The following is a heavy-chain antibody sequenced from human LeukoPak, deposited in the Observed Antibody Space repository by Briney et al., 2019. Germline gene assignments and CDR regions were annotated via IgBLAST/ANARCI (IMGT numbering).Heavy chain of an antibody. CDR3: ARAELGYCSSTSCYSIYAFDI. D-gene: IGHD2-2*01. CDR2: IYYSGST. CDR1: GGSISSGGYY. V-gene: IGHV4-31*03. J-gene: IGHJ3*02. Sequence: SETLSLTCTVSGGSISSGGYYWSWIRQHPGKGLEWIGYIYYSGSTYYNPSLKSRVTISVDTSRNQFSLRLSSVTAADTAVYYCARAELGYCSSTSCYSIYAFDIWGQGTMVTVSS.